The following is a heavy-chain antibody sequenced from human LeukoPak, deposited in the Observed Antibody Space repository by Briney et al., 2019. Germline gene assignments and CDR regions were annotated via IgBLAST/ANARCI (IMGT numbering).Heavy chain of an antibody. J-gene: IGHJ4*02. CDR1: GFTVSSFS. D-gene: IGHD3-10*01. V-gene: IGHV3-7*01. Sequence: PGGSLRLSCVGFGFTVSSFSMIWVRQAQGQGLQWVANMKKDGSETNYGDSVKGRFTISRDNAKNSLYLQMNSLRAEDTAVYYCGRHRSGSGTYFIDHWGQGTLVSVSS. CDR2: MKKDGSET. CDR3: GRHRSGSGTYFIDH.